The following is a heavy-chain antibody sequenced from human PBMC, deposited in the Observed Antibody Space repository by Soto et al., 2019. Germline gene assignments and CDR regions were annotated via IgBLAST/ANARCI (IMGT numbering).Heavy chain of an antibody. D-gene: IGHD3-3*01. CDR3: ARGFDFWSARYF. V-gene: IGHV3-33*01. CDR2: IWNDGINK. Sequence: QVQLVESGGGVVQPGRSLRLSCAASGFTFSNYAMYWVRQAPGKGLEWVAVIWNDGINKYYGDSVQGRFSISRDNSKNILYLQMSSLRAEDTAVYYCARGFDFWSARYFWGQGTLVTVSS. J-gene: IGHJ4*02. CDR1: GFTFSNYA.